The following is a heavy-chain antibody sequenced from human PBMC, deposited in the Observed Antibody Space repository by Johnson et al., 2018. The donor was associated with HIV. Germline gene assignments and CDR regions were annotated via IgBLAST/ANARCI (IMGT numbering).Heavy chain of an antibody. D-gene: IGHD6-13*01. CDR3: AKGLGRAAAGTRNAFDI. V-gene: IGHV3-30-3*01. CDR2: ISYDGSNK. J-gene: IGHJ3*02. Sequence: QVQLVESGGGLVQPGGSLRLSCAASGFTFSSYAMHWVRQAPGKGLEWVAVISYDGSNKYYASSVKGRFTSSRDNSKNTLYLQMNSLRAEDTAVYYCAKGLGRAAAGTRNAFDIWGQGTMVTVSS. CDR1: GFTFSSYA.